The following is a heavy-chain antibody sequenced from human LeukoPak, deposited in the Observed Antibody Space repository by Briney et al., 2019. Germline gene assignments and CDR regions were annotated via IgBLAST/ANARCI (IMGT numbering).Heavy chain of an antibody. CDR2: ISGSSSDI. Sequence: GGSLRLSCAASGFTFSVYNMHWVRKAPGKGLEWVSFISGSSSDIYYADSVKGRFTISRDNAKNSLYLQMNSLSAEDTATSYCTRDQYYSANSGSPSDVWGQGTVVTVSS. D-gene: IGHD3-22*01. J-gene: IGHJ3*01. V-gene: IGHV3-21*06. CDR1: GFTFSVYN. CDR3: TRDQYYSANSGSPSDV.